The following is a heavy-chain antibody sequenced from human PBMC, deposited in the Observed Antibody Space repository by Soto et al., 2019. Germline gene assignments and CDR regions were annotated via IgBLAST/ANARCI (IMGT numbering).Heavy chain of an antibody. D-gene: IGHD1-7*01. CDR2: IYPGDSDT. J-gene: IGHJ4*02. V-gene: IGHV5-51*01. Sequence: PGESLKISCKGSGYSFTSYWIGWVRQMPGKGLEWMGIIYPGDSDTRYSPSFQGQVTISADKSISTAYLQWSSLKASDTAMYYCASWGLGIGGNYVNFDFCGQGSLVTGSS. CDR3: ASWGLGIGGNYVNFDF. CDR1: GYSFTSYW.